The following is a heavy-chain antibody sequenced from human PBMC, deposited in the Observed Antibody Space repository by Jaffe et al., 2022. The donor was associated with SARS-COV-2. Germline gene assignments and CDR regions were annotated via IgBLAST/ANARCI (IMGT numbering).Heavy chain of an antibody. CDR3: ARARRATVSPDWDPFDY. J-gene: IGHJ4*02. V-gene: IGHV3-33*01. CDR1: GFTFSSYG. D-gene: IGHD3-9*01. Sequence: QVQLVESGGGVVQPGRSLRLSCAASGFTFSSYGMHWVRQAPGKGLEWVAVIWYDGSNKYYADSVKGRFTISRDNSKNTLYLQMNSLRAEDTAVYYCARARRATVSPDWDPFDYWGQGTLVTVSS. CDR2: IWYDGSNK.